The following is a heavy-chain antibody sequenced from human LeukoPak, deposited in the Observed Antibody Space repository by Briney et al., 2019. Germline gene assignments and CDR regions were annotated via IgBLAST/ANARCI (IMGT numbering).Heavy chain of an antibody. CDR2: IYTSGST. J-gene: IGHJ4*02. CDR3: ASTRNWPSFDY. CDR1: GGSIGRSSYY. V-gene: IGHV4-61*02. D-gene: IGHD1-20*01. Sequence: PSETLSLTCTVSGGSIGRSSYYWSWIRQPAGKGLEWIGRIYTSGSTNYNPSLKSRFTMSVDTSKNQFSLKLSSVTAADTAVYYCASTRNWPSFDYWGQGTLVTVSS.